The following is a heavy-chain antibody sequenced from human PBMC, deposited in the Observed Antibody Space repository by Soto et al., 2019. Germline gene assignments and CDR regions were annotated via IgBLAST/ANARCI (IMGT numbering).Heavy chain of an antibody. CDR3: AKVFYYYDSSGYYYFDY. D-gene: IGHD3-22*01. V-gene: IGHV3-23*01. Sequence: HGGSLRISCAASRFTFSSYAVSWVRQAPGKGPEWISSISGSGSTIYYADSVKGRFTISRDNSKNTLYLQMSSLRAEDTAVYYCAKVFYYYDSSGYYYFDYWGQGTLVTVSS. CDR1: RFTFSSYA. CDR2: ISGSGSTI. J-gene: IGHJ4*02.